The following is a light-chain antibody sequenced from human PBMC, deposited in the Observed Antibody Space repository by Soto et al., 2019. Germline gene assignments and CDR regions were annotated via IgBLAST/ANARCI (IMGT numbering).Light chain of an antibody. CDR3: QQYNNWPPFT. CDR1: QSVSSN. J-gene: IGKJ5*01. Sequence: EIVMTQSPATLSVSPGESATLSCRGSQSVSSNLAWYRQKPGQAPRLLISHASARATGIPARFSGSGSGTEFTLTISSLQSEDFAVYYCQQYNNWPPFTFGQGTRLEI. CDR2: HAS. V-gene: IGKV3D-15*01.